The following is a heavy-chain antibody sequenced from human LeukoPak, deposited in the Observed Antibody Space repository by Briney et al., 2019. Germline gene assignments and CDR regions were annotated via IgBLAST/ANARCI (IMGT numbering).Heavy chain of an antibody. D-gene: IGHD5-24*01. CDR2: TYYSSKWYN. V-gene: IGHV6-1*01. CDR1: GDSVSSNSAA. J-gene: IGHJ3*02. Sequence: SQTLSLTCAISGDSVSSNSAAWNWIRQSPSRGLEWLGRTYYSSKWYNDYARAVKSRITINPDTSKNQFSLQVNSVTPEDTAVYYCARGGQGDGYSPDEAFDIWGQGTMVTVSS. CDR3: ARGGQGDGYSPDEAFDI.